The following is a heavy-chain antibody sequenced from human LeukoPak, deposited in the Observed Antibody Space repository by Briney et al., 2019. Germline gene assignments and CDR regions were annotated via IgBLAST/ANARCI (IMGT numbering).Heavy chain of an antibody. D-gene: IGHD3-3*01. CDR3: ARGWGQRITIFGVVTDALDI. Sequence: PGGSLRLSCAASGFTLSSYWMHWVRQAPGKGLVWVSRINSDGSSTSYADSVKGRFTISRDNAKNTLYLQMNSLRAEDTAVYYCARGWGQRITIFGVVTDALDIWGQGTMVTVSS. CDR2: INSDGSST. V-gene: IGHV3-74*01. J-gene: IGHJ3*02. CDR1: GFTLSSYW.